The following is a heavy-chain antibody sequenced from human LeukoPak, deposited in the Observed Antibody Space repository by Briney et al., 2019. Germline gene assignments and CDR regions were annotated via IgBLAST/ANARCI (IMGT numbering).Heavy chain of an antibody. V-gene: IGHV4-30-2*01. Sequence: PSETLSLTCTVSGGSISSGGYYWSWIRQPPGKGLEWIGYIYHSGSTYYNPSLKSRVTISVDRSKNQFSLKLSSVTAADTAVYYCARGNPGGFDPWGQGTLVTVSS. CDR3: ARGNPGGFDP. D-gene: IGHD1-14*01. CDR2: IYHSGST. CDR1: GGSISSGGYY. J-gene: IGHJ5*02.